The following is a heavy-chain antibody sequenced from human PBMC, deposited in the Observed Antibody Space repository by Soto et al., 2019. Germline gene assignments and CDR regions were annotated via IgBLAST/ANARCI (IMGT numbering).Heavy chain of an antibody. J-gene: IGHJ5*02. CDR2: ISPSGSP. CDR3: TRGVLA. Sequence: SETLSLTCSVSGGSVNSGGYSWSWIRQPPGKGLEWIGFISPSGSPAYNPSLKSRVTISVDRSNNQISLEISSVTAADTAVYYCTRGVLAWGPGTLVTVSS. CDR1: GGSVNSGGYS. D-gene: IGHD2-8*01. V-gene: IGHV4-30-2*01.